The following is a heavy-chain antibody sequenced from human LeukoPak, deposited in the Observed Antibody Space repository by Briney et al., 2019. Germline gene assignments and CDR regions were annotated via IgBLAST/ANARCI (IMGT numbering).Heavy chain of an antibody. V-gene: IGHV1-3*01. CDR1: GYTFASYA. CDR2: INAGNGNT. J-gene: IGHJ4*02. Sequence: ASVKVSCKASGYTFASYAMHWVRQAPGQRLEWMGWINAGNGNTKYSQKFQGRVTITRDTSASTAYMELSSLRSEDTAVYYCARGPPYGSRSDYFDYWGQGTLVTASA. CDR3: ARGPPYGSRSDYFDY. D-gene: IGHD3-10*01.